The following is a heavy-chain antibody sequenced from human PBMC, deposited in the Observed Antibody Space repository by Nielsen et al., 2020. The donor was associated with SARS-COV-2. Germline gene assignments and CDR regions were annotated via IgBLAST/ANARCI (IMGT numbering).Heavy chain of an antibody. CDR3: ARGRAHCSSTSCPLQYYYYGMDV. CDR2: IDPSDSYT. D-gene: IGHD2-2*01. V-gene: IGHV5-10-1*01. Sequence: GESLKISCKGSGYSFTSYWISWVRQMPGKGLEWMGRIDPSDSYTNYSPSFQGHVTISADKSISTAYLQWSSLKASDTAMYYCARGRAHCSSTSCPLQYYYYGMDVWGQGTTVTVSS. CDR1: GYSFTSYW. J-gene: IGHJ6*02.